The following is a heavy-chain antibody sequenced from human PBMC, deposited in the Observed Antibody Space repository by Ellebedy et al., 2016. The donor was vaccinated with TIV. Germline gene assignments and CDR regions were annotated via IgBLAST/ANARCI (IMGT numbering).Heavy chain of an antibody. CDR3: ARDLLRAHLSRLPVFPEYNWFDP. CDR2: INPSGGST. CDR1: GYTFTSYY. J-gene: IGHJ5*02. V-gene: IGHV1-46*01. Sequence: AASVKVSCKASGYTFTSYYMHWVRQAPGQGLEWMGIINPSGGSTSYAQKFQGRVTMTRDTSTSTVYMELSSLRSEDTAVYYCARDLLRAHLSRLPVFPEYNWFDPWGQGTLVTVSS. D-gene: IGHD2-21*01.